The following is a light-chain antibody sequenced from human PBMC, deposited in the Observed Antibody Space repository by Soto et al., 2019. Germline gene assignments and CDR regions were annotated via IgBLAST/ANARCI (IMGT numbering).Light chain of an antibody. J-gene: IGKJ1*01. CDR1: QTISSW. CDR3: QHYNNYSPGT. V-gene: IGKV1-5*03. CDR2: IAS. Sequence: DIQMTQSPSTLSGSVGDRVTITCRASQTISSWLAWYQQKPGKAPKLLIYIASSLESGVPSRFSGSGSGTEFTLTISSLQPDDFATYYCQHYNNYSPGTFGQGTKVDIK.